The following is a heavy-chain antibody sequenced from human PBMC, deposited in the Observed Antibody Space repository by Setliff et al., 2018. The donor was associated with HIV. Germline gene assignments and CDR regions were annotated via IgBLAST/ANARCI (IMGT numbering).Heavy chain of an antibody. CDR2: VDTARGQP. J-gene: IGHJ4*02. Sequence: ASVKVSCKASGYTFTDYAIHWLRQAPGQRPECMGWVDTARGQPTYSKNFQGRVTFSVDRATNTVYLELTNLKSQDAAVYFCARDGPPFTVTMLDSWGQGTLVTVSS. CDR3: ARDGPPFTVTMLDS. V-gene: IGHV1-3*04. D-gene: IGHD4-17*01. CDR1: GYTFTDYA.